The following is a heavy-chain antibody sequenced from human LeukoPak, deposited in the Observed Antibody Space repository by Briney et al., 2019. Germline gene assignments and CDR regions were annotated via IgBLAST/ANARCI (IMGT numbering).Heavy chain of an antibody. D-gene: IGHD1-14*01. CDR3: ASGPTGFA. Sequence: GGCLRLSCVASGFTFSRYWMHWVRQAPGKGLVWGSRINSDGSTTIYADSVKGRFTISRDNAKNTLYLQMNSLRAEDTAVYFCASGPTGFAWGQGTLVTVSS. CDR2: INSDGSTT. CDR1: GFTFSRYW. V-gene: IGHV3-74*01. J-gene: IGHJ5*02.